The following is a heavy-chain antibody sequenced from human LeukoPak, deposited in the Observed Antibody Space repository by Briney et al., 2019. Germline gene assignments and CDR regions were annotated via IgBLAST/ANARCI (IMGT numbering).Heavy chain of an antibody. D-gene: IGHD3-22*01. Sequence: GGSPKLSCAASGFTFSDFTMHWVRQASGRGLEWVGRIGDKANNYATAYAASVKGRFTISRHDSKNTAYLQMNSLKTEDTAVYYCVGLNYYDTTGPIDFRGQGTLVTVSS. J-gene: IGHJ4*02. CDR1: GFTFSDFT. CDR3: VGLNYYDTTGPIDF. CDR2: IGDKANNYAT. V-gene: IGHV3-73*01.